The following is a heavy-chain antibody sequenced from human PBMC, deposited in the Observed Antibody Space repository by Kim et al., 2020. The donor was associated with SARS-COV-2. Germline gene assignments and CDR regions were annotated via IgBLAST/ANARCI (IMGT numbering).Heavy chain of an antibody. CDR1: GFTFSSYS. D-gene: IGHD2-15*01. CDR2: ISSSSSYI. V-gene: IGHV3-21*01. J-gene: IGHJ4*02. CDR3: ARAAPGGGHLGFDY. Sequence: GGSLRLSCAASGFTFSSYSMNWVRQAPGKGLEWVSSISSSSSYIYYADSVKGRFTISRDNAKNSLYLQMNSLRAEDTAVYYCARAAPGGGHLGFDYWGQGTLVTVSS.